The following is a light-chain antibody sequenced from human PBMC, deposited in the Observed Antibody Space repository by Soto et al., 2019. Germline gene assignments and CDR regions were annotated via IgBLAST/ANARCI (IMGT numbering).Light chain of an antibody. CDR1: QSIGNF. Sequence: DMEMTQSPSSLSASVGDRVTITCRARQSIGNFLHWYQQQPGKAPRLLIYATSSLQSGVPSRFSGSGSGTDFTLTISSLQPEDFATYYCQQSYSTPYTFGHWTKLEI. CDR3: QQSYSTPYT. J-gene: IGKJ2*01. V-gene: IGKV1-39*01. CDR2: ATS.